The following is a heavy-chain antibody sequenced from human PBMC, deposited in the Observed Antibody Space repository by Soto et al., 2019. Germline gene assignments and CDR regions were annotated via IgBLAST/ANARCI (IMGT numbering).Heavy chain of an antibody. CDR3: ARGDSEYGSYDYIWGSYRLNNAFDI. J-gene: IGHJ3*02. V-gene: IGHV4-59*01. CDR2: IYYSGST. CDR1: GGSISSYY. D-gene: IGHD3-16*02. Sequence: SETLSLTCTVSGGSISSYYWSWIRQPPGKGLEWIGYIYYSGSTNYNPSLKSRVTISVDTSKNQFSLKLSSVTAADTAVYYCARGDSEYGSYDYIWGSYRLNNAFDIWGQGTMVTV.